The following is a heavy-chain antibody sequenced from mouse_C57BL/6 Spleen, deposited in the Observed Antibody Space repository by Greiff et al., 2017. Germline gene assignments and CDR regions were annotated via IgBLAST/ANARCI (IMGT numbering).Heavy chain of an antibody. D-gene: IGHD2-10*01. CDR1: GFSFNTYA. CDR3: VRHPLLGGAMDY. J-gene: IGHJ4*01. Sequence: EVQGVESGGGLVQPKGSLKLSCAASGFSFNTYAMNWVRQAPGKGLEWVARIRSKSNNYATYYADSVKDRFTISRDDSESMLYLQMNNLKTEDTAMYYCVRHPLLGGAMDYWGQGTSVTVSS. CDR2: IRSKSNNYAT. V-gene: IGHV10-1*01.